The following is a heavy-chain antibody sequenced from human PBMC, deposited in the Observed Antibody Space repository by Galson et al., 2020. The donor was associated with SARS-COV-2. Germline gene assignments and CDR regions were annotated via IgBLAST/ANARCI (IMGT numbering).Heavy chain of an antibody. CDR2: LSGSGDST. Sequence: GGSLRLSSAAPAFTFSSYAMSWVRQAPGKGLESVSALSGSGDSTYYADSVKGLFTISRDNAKNTLYLQMNSLRVEDTAVYYCAKPRDTSGWYYCDYWGQGTLVTVSS. CDR1: AFTFSSYA. CDR3: AKPRDTSGWYYCDY. J-gene: IGHJ4*02. D-gene: IGHD6-19*01. V-gene: IGHV3-23*01.